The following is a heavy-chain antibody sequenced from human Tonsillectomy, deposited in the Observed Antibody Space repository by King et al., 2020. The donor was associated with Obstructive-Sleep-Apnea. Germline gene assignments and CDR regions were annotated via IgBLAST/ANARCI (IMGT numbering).Heavy chain of an antibody. J-gene: IGHJ6*02. V-gene: IGHV3-30*02. D-gene: IGHD2-15*01. CDR3: ANGPGVDYYGMDV. Sequence: VQLVESGGGVVQPGGSLRLSCAASGFTFSSYGMHWVRQAPGKGLEWVAFIRYDGSNKYYADSVKGRFTISRDNSKNTLYLQMNSLRAEDTAVYYCANGPGVDYYGMDVWGQGTTVTVSS. CDR2: IRYDGSNK. CDR1: GFTFSSYG.